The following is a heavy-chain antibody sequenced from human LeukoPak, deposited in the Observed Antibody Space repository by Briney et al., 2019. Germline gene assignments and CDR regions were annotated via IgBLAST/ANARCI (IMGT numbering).Heavy chain of an antibody. V-gene: IGHV4-59*01. J-gene: IGHJ6*02. CDR1: GGSISSYY. D-gene: IGHD2-2*01. Sequence: ASETLSLTCTVPGGSISSYYWSWIRQPPGKGLEWIGYIYYSGSTNYNPSLKSRVTISVNTSKNQFSLKLSSVTAADTAVYYCARDRRYCSSTSCYGGGSYYYGMDVWGQGTTVTVSS. CDR2: IYYSGST. CDR3: ARDRRYCSSTSCYGGGSYYYGMDV.